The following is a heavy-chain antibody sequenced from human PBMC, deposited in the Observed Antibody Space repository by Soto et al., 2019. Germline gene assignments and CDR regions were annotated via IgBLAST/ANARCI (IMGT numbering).Heavy chain of an antibody. CDR2: ISWNSGSI. Sequence: EVQLVESGGGLVQPGRSLRLSCAASGFTFDDYAMHWVRQAPGKGLEWVSGISWNSGSIGYADSVEGRFTISRDNAKNSLYLQMNSLRAEDTALYYCAKAQGRRGYSYGLDYWGQGTLVTVSS. V-gene: IGHV3-9*01. CDR3: AKAQGRRGYSYGLDY. CDR1: GFTFDDYA. J-gene: IGHJ4*02. D-gene: IGHD5-18*01.